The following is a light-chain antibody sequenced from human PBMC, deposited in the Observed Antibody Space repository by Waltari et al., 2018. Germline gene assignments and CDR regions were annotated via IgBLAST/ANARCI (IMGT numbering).Light chain of an antibody. CDR3: QQYFSTPVT. CDR1: QSVLSSSNNKNY. CDR2: WAS. J-gene: IGKJ3*01. V-gene: IGKV4-1*01. Sequence: DIVMTQPPDSLAVSLGERATINCRSSQSVLSSSNNKNYLAWYQQKPGQPAKLLIYWASTRESGVPDRFSGSGSGTDFTLTISSLQAEDVAVYFCQQYFSTPVTFGPGTKVDIK.